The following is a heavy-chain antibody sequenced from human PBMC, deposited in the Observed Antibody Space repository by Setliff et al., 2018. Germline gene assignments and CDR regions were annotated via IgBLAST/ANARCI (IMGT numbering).Heavy chain of an antibody. V-gene: IGHV5-51*01. D-gene: IGHD3-22*01. Sequence: GESLKISCKGSGYSFTTYWIGWVRQMPGKGLEWMGIIYPGDSDTRHSPSFQGHVTISADKSITTAYLQWSSLKASDTAMYYCARSAWGSSGYYPYYMDVWGKGTTVTVSS. CDR2: IYPGDSDT. J-gene: IGHJ6*03. CDR1: GYSFTTYW. CDR3: ARSAWGSSGYYPYYMDV.